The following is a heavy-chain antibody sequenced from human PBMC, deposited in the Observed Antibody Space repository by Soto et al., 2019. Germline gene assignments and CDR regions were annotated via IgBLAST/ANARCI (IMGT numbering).Heavy chain of an antibody. CDR3: AKVYYYDSSGYFDY. J-gene: IGHJ4*02. CDR2: ISGSGGST. V-gene: IGHV3-23*01. Sequence: GGSLRLSCAASGFTFSSYAMSWVRQAPGKGLEWVSAISGSGGSTYYADSVRGRFTISRDNSKNTLYLQMNSLRAEDTAVYYCAKVYYYDSSGYFDYWGQGTLVTVS. D-gene: IGHD3-22*01. CDR1: GFTFSSYA.